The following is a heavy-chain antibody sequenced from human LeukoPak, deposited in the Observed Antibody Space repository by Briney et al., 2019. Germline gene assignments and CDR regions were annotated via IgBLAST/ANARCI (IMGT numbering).Heavy chain of an antibody. D-gene: IGHD2-21*01. Sequence: GGSLRLSCAASGFTFSSYGMHWVRQAPGKGLEWVAVISYDGSNKYYADSVKGRFTISRDNSKNTLYLQMNSLRAEDTAVYYCAKDLFGFNDYWGQGTLVTVSS. J-gene: IGHJ4*02. CDR1: GFTFSSYG. CDR2: ISYDGSNK. CDR3: AKDLFGFNDY. V-gene: IGHV3-30*18.